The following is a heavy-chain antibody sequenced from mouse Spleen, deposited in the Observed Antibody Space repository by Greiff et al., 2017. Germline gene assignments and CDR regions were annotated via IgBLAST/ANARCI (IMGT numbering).Heavy chain of an antibody. Sequence: EVQVVESGGGLVKPGGSLKLSCAASGFTFSSYAMSWVRQTPEKRLEWVATISSGGSYTYYPDSVKGRFTISRDNAKNTLYLQMSSLRSEDTAMYYCARQGYYYGSSPWFAYWGQGTLVTVSA. CDR2: ISSGGSYT. CDR1: GFTFSSYA. CDR3: ARQGYYYGSSPWFAY. J-gene: IGHJ3*01. D-gene: IGHD1-1*01. V-gene: IGHV5-9-3*01.